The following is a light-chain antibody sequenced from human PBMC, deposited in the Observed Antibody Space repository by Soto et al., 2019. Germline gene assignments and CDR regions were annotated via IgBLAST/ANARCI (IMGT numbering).Light chain of an antibody. CDR1: QSVSSSY. Sequence: IVLAQSPGTLSLSPEESATLPCRASQSVSSSYLAWYQQKPGQAPRLLIYGASSRATGIPDRFSGSGSGTDFTLTISRLEPEDFAVYYCQQYGSSPRTFGQGTKVDIK. CDR3: QQYGSSPRT. V-gene: IGKV3-20*01. CDR2: GAS. J-gene: IGKJ1*01.